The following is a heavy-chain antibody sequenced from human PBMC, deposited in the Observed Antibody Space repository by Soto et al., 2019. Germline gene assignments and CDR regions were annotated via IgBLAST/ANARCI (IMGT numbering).Heavy chain of an antibody. D-gene: IGHD2-15*01. J-gene: IGHJ4*02. CDR2: ISPASTYI. CDR1: GLNFEKCS. Sequence: GGSLRLSCAASGLNFEKCSMNWVRQPPGKGPEWLASISPASTYIRYADSVKGRFTISRDNARNSLSLQMVSLRADDTAMYYCAADTGDIEVVPATTWGQGTLVTVSS. V-gene: IGHV3-21*04. CDR3: AADTGDIEVVPATT.